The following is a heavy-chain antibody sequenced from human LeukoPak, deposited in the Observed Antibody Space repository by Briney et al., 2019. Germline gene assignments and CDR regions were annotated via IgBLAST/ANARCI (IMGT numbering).Heavy chain of an antibody. D-gene: IGHD2-2*01. CDR1: AGSFISSSHH. CDR2: VYYGRTT. Sequence: SETLSLTCTVSAGSFISSSHHWGWIRQSPGKGLEWIGSVYYGRTTYYNPSLDGRVTVSLDTSANQFSLKLSSVTAADTAVYYCARAGYCSSTSCYVVVGSNNWFDPWGQGTLVTVSS. V-gene: IGHV4-39*07. J-gene: IGHJ5*02. CDR3: ARAGYCSSTSCYVVVGSNNWFDP.